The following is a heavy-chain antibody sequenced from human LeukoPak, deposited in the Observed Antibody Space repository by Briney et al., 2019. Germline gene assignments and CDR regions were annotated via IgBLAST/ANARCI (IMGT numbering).Heavy chain of an antibody. J-gene: IGHJ6*02. CDR2: IYYSGST. V-gene: IGHV4-59*08. CDR3: ARRPAYYYYGMDV. Sequence: SETLSLTCAVYGGSFSGYYWSWIRQPPGKGLEWIGYIYYSGSTNYNPSLKSRVTISVDTSKNQFSLKLSSVTAADTAVYYCARRPAYYYYGMDVWGQGTTVTVSS. CDR1: GGSFSGYY.